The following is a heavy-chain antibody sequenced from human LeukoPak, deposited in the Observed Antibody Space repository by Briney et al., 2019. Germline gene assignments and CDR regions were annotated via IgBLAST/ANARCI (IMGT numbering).Heavy chain of an antibody. CDR1: GGSFSGYY. CDR3: ARGPQLLWNYYHYGMDV. CDR2: INHSGST. Sequence: PSETLSLTCAVYGGSFSGYYWSWIRQPPGKGLEWIGEINHSGSTNYNPSLKSRVTISVDTSKNQFSLKLSSVTAADTAVYYCARGPQLLWNYYHYGMDVWGQGTTVTVSS. V-gene: IGHV4-34*01. D-gene: IGHD2-2*01. J-gene: IGHJ6*02.